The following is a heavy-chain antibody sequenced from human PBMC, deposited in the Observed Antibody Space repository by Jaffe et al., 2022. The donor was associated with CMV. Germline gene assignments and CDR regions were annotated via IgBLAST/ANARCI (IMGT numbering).Heavy chain of an antibody. Sequence: QVQLVESGGGVVQPGRSLRLSCAASGFTFSSYGMHWVRQAPGKGLEWVAVISYDGSNKYYADSVKGRFTISRDNSKNTLYLQMNSLRAEDTAVYYCAKQPRGYSYSLRHYYGMDVWGQGTTVTVSS. CDR1: GFTFSSYG. V-gene: IGHV3-30*18. CDR3: AKQPRGYSYSLRHYYGMDV. J-gene: IGHJ6*02. CDR2: ISYDGSNK. D-gene: IGHD5-18*01.